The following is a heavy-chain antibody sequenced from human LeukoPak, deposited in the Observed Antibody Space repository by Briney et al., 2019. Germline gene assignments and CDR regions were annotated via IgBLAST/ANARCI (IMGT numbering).Heavy chain of an antibody. CDR1: GYSFSNYW. CDR2: ILPGDSDT. CDR3: ARHPEPHYYDSSGYYYDY. J-gene: IGHJ4*02. Sequence: GESLKISCKGSGYSFSNYWIGWVRQMPGKGLEWVGIILPGDSDTRYSPSFQGQVTISADKSISTAYLQWSSRKASDTAMYYCARHPEPHYYDSSGYYYDYWGQGTLVTVSS. D-gene: IGHD3-22*01. V-gene: IGHV5-51*01.